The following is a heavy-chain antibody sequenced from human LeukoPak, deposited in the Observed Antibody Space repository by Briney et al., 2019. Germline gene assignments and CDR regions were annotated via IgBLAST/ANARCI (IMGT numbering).Heavy chain of an antibody. D-gene: IGHD6-6*01. J-gene: IGHJ4*02. CDR1: GGSISSYY. Sequence: SETLSLTCTVSGGSISSYYWSWIRQPPGKGLEWIGYIYYSGSTNYNPSLKSRVTISVDTSKNQFSLKLSSVTAADTAVYYCARGRAARHAFDYWGQGTLVTVSS. V-gene: IGHV4-59*12. CDR3: ARGRAARHAFDY. CDR2: IYYSGST.